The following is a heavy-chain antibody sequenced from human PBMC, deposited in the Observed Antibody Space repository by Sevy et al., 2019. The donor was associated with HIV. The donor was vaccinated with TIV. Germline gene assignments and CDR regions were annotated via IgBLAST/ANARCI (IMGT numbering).Heavy chain of an antibody. Sequence: GGSLRLSSAVSGFSFSHYAFHWVRQAPGKGLEWVSLISYDGTYKYYADSVKGRLTISRDNSKNTLYLQMNSLRGNDTAVYYCARVAVSYCTNDCYHRFDYWGPGALVTVSS. CDR1: GFSFSHYA. J-gene: IGHJ4*02. V-gene: IGHV3-30-3*01. CDR3: ARVAVSYCTNDCYHRFDY. CDR2: ISYDGTYK. D-gene: IGHD2-8*01.